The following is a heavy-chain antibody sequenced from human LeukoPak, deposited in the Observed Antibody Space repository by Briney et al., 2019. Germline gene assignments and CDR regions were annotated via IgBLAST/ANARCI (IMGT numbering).Heavy chain of an antibody. V-gene: IGHV3-48*03. Sequence: GGSLRLSCAASGFTFSSYEMNWVRQAPGKGLEWVSYISSSGSTIYYADSVKGRFTISRGNAKNSLYLQMNSLRAEDTAVYYCARVLLLPRSPKSGYMDVWGKGTTVTISS. CDR3: ARVLLLPRSPKSGYMDV. D-gene: IGHD3-22*01. J-gene: IGHJ6*03. CDR1: GFTFSSYE. CDR2: ISSSGSTI.